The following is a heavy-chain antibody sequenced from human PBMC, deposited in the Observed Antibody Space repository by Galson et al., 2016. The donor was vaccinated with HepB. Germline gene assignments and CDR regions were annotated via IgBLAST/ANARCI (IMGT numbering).Heavy chain of an antibody. Sequence: SVKVPCKASGYTFTTYGINWVRQAPGQGLEWMGWISTYNGNTNYAQKLQGRVTMTTDTSTATAYMELRSLRSDDTAVYYCAREQEVGYGMDVWGQGTTVTVSS. D-gene: IGHD1-26*01. CDR2: ISTYNGNT. J-gene: IGHJ6*02. CDR1: GYTFTTYG. CDR3: AREQEVGYGMDV. V-gene: IGHV1-18*01.